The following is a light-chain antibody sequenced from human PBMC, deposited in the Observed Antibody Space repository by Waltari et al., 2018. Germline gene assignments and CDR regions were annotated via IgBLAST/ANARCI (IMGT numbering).Light chain of an antibody. Sequence: QSALTPPASVSGSPGPSIPISCPGTSSDVGNYYLVAWSQQHPGKAPKLMISAGSKRPSGVSNRFSGSKSGNTASLTISGLQAEDEADYYCCSYAGSSTYVFGTGTKVTVL. CDR1: SSDVGNYYL. J-gene: IGLJ1*01. CDR3: CSYAGSSTYV. V-gene: IGLV2-23*01. CDR2: AGS.